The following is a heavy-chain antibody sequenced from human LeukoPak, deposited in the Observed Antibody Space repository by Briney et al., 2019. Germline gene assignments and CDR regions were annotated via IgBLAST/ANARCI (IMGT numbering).Heavy chain of an antibody. Sequence: ASVKVSCKVSGYTLTELSMHWVRQAPGKGLEWMGGFDPEDGETIYAQKFQGRVTMTEDTSTDTAYMELSSLRSEDTAVYYCATLSSGWYSGHFDYWGQGTLVTVSS. CDR2: FDPEDGET. D-gene: IGHD6-19*01. J-gene: IGHJ4*02. CDR3: ATLSSGWYSGHFDY. CDR1: GYTLTELS. V-gene: IGHV1-24*01.